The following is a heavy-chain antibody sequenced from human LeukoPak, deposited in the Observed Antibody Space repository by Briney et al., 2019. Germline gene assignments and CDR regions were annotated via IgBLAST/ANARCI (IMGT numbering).Heavy chain of an antibody. CDR2: ISSSSSYI. V-gene: IGHV3-21*01. CDR3: ARVHPHFAFDI. CDR1: GFTFSSYS. J-gene: IGHJ3*02. Sequence: GGSLRLSCAASGFTFSSYSMNWVRQAPGKGVEWVSSISSSSSYIYYADSVKGRFTISRDNAKNSLYLQMNSLRAEDTAVYYCARVHPHFAFDIWGQGTMVTVSS.